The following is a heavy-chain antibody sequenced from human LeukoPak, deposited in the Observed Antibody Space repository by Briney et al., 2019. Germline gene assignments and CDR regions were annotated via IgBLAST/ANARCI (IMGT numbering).Heavy chain of an antibody. J-gene: IGHJ4*02. Sequence: GGSLRLSCEASGFSLSTNSMNWVRQAPGKGLEWISYITGSGPTICYADSVKGRFTISRDNAKNSLYLQMDSLRDEDTAVYYRTSRTEGGYWGQGTLVTVSS. CDR3: TSRTEGGY. D-gene: IGHD1-14*01. CDR2: ITGSGPTI. V-gene: IGHV3-48*02. CDR1: GFSLSTNS.